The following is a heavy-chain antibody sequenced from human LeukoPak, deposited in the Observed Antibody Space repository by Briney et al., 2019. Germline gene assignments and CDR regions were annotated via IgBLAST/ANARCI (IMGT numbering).Heavy chain of an antibody. CDR1: GFTFSSYS. Sequence: GGSLRLSCAASGFTFSSYSMNWVRQAPGKGLEWVSSISSSSSYIHYADSVKGRFTISRDNAKNSLYLQMNSLRAEDTAVYYCARGSRGVGAGYFDYWGQGTLVTVSS. V-gene: IGHV3-21*01. CDR2: ISSSSSYI. D-gene: IGHD1-26*01. J-gene: IGHJ4*02. CDR3: ARGSRGVGAGYFDY.